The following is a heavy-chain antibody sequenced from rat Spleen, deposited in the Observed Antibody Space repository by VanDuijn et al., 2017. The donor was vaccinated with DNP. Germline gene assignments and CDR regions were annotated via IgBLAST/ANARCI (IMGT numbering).Heavy chain of an antibody. CDR2: MWSGGTT. CDR1: GFSLTSNS. J-gene: IGHJ2*01. V-gene: IGHV2-1*01. D-gene: IGHD4-3*01. CDR3: TRTGSYKSGYYFDY. Sequence: QVQLKESGPGLVQPSQTLSLTCTVSGFSLTSNSVSWVRQSPGKGLEWMGTMWSGGTTDYNPAFKSRLSISRDTSESQVFLKMKSLQTEDTAIYFCTRTGSYKSGYYFDYWGQGVMVTVSS.